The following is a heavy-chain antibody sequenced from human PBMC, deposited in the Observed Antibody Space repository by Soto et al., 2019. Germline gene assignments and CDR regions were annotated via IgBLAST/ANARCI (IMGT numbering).Heavy chain of an antibody. Sequence: QDQLVQSGAEVKKPGASVTVSCKASGYSFTNYGVTWVRQAPGQGLEWMGWISAFNGNTHYAQKLQGRDTSTKDASASTAYMELRSARTDDTAVYYCARDRGVAPPVAGNTHYYYYMHDWGKGTTVTVSS. CDR2: ISAFNGNT. CDR3: ARDRGVAPPVAGNTHYYYYMHD. D-gene: IGHD6-19*01. V-gene: IGHV1-18*01. J-gene: IGHJ6*03. CDR1: GYSFTNYG.